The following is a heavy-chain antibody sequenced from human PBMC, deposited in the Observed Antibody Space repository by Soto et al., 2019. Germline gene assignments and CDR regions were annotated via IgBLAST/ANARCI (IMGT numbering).Heavy chain of an antibody. J-gene: IGHJ4*02. Sequence: EASVKVSCKASGGTFSSYAISWVRQAPGQGLEWMGWIIPINGNTNYAQKFQGRVTMTTDTSTSTAYMELRSLRSDDTAVHYCARDLRWVLRSLEWPYYFDYWGQGTLVTVSS. CDR3: ARDLRWVLRSLEWPYYFDY. D-gene: IGHD3-3*01. CDR2: IIPINGNT. CDR1: GGTFSSYA. V-gene: IGHV1-18*01.